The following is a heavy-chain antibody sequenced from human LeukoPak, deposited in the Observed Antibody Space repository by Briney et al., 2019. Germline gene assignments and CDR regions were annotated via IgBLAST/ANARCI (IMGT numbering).Heavy chain of an antibody. Sequence: ASVKVSCRVSGYTLTELSIHWVRQAPGKGLEWMGGLDPEDGETVYAQKFQGRVTMTTDTSTTTAYMELRSLRSDDTAIYYCARVPPSAHQLFSSDYWGQGTQVTVSS. V-gene: IGHV1-24*01. J-gene: IGHJ4*02. D-gene: IGHD2-2*01. CDR1: GYTLTELS. CDR2: LDPEDGET. CDR3: ARVPPSAHQLFSSDY.